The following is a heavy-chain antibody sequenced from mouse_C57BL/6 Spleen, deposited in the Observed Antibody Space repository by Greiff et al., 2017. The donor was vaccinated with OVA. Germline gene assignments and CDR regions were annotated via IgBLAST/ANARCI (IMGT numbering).Heavy chain of an antibody. D-gene: IGHD2-1*01. Sequence: QVQLKQPGAELVRPGSSVKLSCKASGYTFTSYWMHWVKQRPIQGLEWIGNIDPSDSETHYNQKFKDKATLTVDKSSSTAYMQLSSLTSEDSAVYYCARMDGNYPFFDYWGQGTTLTVSS. J-gene: IGHJ2*01. CDR3: ARMDGNYPFFDY. V-gene: IGHV1-52*01. CDR1: GYTFTSYW. CDR2: IDPSDSET.